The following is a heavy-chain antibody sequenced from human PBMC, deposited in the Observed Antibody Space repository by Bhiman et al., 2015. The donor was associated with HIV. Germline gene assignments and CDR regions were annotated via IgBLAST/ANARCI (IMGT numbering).Heavy chain of an antibody. CDR3: ARDWRANSASALDI. J-gene: IGHJ3*02. D-gene: IGHD4-23*01. CDR1: AFTFRNYA. Sequence: QIRLVESGGGVVQSGTSLRLSCVASAFTFRNYAMHWVRRAPGKGLEWVAVIWHDASNKYYADSVKGRFTISRDNSKNTLYLQMNSLRSDDTAVYYCARDWRANSASALDIWGQGTMVTVSS. CDR2: IWHDASNK. V-gene: IGHV3-33*08.